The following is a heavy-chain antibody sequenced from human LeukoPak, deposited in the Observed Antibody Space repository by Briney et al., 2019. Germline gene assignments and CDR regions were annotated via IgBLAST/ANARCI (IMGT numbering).Heavy chain of an antibody. CDR3: ATYRRGYYDGSDYYYFDY. D-gene: IGHD3-22*01. J-gene: IGHJ4*02. Sequence: PGGSLRLSCAASGFTFRSFAMSWVRQAPGKGLEWVSGISDSGGSTYYADSVKGRFTISRDNSKNTLYLQMNSLRAEDTAVYYCATYRRGYYDGSDYYYFDYWGQGTLVTVSS. CDR1: GFTFRSFA. CDR2: ISDSGGST. V-gene: IGHV3-23*01.